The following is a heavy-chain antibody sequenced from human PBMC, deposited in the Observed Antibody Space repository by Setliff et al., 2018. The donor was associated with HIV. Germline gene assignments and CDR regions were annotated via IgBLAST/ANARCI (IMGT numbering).Heavy chain of an antibody. Sequence: PSETLSLTCTVSGGSISRGSYYWNWIRQPAGKGLEWIGRIYTSGSTNYNPSLKSRVTISVDTSKNQFSLKLSSVTAADPAVYYCARIGSGWSVGWFDPWGQGTLVTVSS. J-gene: IGHJ5*02. V-gene: IGHV4-61*02. CDR3: ARIGSGWSVGWFDP. CDR2: IYTSGST. D-gene: IGHD6-13*01. CDR1: GGSISRGSYY.